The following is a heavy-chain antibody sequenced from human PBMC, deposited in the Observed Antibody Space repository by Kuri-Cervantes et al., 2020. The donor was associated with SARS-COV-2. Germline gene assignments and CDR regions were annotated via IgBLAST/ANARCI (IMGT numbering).Heavy chain of an antibody. J-gene: IGHJ4*02. V-gene: IGHV3-53*01. CDR1: GFTFSSYA. CDR2: IYSGGST. Sequence: GGSLRLSCSASGFTFSSYAMHWVRQAPGKGLEWVSVIYSGGSTYYADSVKGRFTISRDNSKNTLYFQMNSLRAEDTAVYYCARVDRTGGNAFVDYWGQGTLVTVSS. D-gene: IGHD4-23*01. CDR3: ARVDRTGGNAFVDY.